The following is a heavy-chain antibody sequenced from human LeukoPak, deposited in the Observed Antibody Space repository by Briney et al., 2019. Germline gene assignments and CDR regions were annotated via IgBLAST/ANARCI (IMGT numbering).Heavy chain of an antibody. CDR1: GFTFSTYA. D-gene: IGHD6-19*01. V-gene: IGHV3-30-3*01. CDR2: ISYDGSKK. Sequence: GGSLRLSCAASGFTFSTYAMHWVRQAPGKGLEWVAVISYDGSKKYYADSVKGRFTISRDNSENTLYVQMNSLRAEDTAVYYCAREYRGWQDYYFDYWGQGTLVIVSS. J-gene: IGHJ4*02. CDR3: AREYRGWQDYYFDY.